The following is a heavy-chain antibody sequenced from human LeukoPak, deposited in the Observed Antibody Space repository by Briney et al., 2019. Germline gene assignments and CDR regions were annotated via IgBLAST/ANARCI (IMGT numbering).Heavy chain of an antibody. CDR3: AKSRATGFDY. CDR2: ISGDST. V-gene: IGHV3-43*02. J-gene: IGHJ4*02. CDR1: GLTFDDYA. D-gene: IGHD1-26*01. Sequence: PGGSLRLSCAASGLTFDDYAMHWVRQAPGKGLEWVSLISGDSTYYADSVKGRFTISRDNSKNSLYLQMNSLRTEDTALYYCAKSRATGFDYWGQGTLVTVSS.